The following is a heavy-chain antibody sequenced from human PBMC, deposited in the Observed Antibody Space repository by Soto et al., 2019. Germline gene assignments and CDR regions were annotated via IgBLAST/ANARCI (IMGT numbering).Heavy chain of an antibody. CDR3: ARGASRWYPYFFDS. V-gene: IGHV1-69*01. J-gene: IGHJ4*02. CDR1: EGTFNSYA. CDR2: IIPYYNTL. Sequence: QAQVVQSGAEVRKPGSSVKLSCKASEGTFNSYAIAWVRQAPGQGLEWMGGIIPYYNTLNYAQMFQDRVTITADDSTHTVYMELRSLRSDDTAVYFCARGASRWYPYFFDSWAQGTLVTVSS. D-gene: IGHD6-13*01.